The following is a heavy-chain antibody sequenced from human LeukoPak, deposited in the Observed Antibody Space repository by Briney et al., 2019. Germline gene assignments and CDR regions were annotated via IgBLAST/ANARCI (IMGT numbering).Heavy chain of an antibody. CDR2: IYHSGST. D-gene: IGHD6-13*01. J-gene: IGHJ6*02. Sequence: SETLSLTCAVSGGSISSSNWWSWVLQPPGKGLEWIGEIYHSGSTNYNPSLKSRVTTSVDKSKNQFSLKLSSVTAADTAVYYCARVKGQQLAQNYYYYYGMDVWGQGTTVTVSS. V-gene: IGHV4-4*02. CDR1: GGSISSSNW. CDR3: ARVKGQQLAQNYYYYYGMDV.